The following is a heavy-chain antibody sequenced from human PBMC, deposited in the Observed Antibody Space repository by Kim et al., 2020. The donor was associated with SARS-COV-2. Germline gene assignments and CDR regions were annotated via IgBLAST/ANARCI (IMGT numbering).Heavy chain of an antibody. J-gene: IGHJ6*02. V-gene: IGHV3-30-3*01. Sequence: GRSLRLSCAASGFTFSSYAMHWVRQAPGKGLEWVAVISYDGSNKYYADSVKGRFTISRDNSKNTLYLQMNSLRAEDTAVYYCARDFDAILWWENYYYYGMDVWGQGTTVTVSS. CDR1: GFTFSSYA. CDR2: ISYDGSNK. D-gene: IGHD2-21*01. CDR3: ARDFDAILWWENYYYYGMDV.